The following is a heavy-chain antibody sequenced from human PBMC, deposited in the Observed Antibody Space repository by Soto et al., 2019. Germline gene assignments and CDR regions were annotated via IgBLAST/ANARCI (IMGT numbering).Heavy chain of an antibody. Sequence: ASVKVSCKASGYTFTGYYMHWVRQAPGQGLEWMGWINPNSGGTNYAQKFQGWVTMTRDTSISTAYMELSRLRSDDTAVYYCAREGSYYYDSSFDYWGQGTLVTVSS. CDR1: GYTFTGYY. CDR3: AREGSYYYDSSFDY. J-gene: IGHJ4*02. CDR2: INPNSGGT. D-gene: IGHD3-22*01. V-gene: IGHV1-2*04.